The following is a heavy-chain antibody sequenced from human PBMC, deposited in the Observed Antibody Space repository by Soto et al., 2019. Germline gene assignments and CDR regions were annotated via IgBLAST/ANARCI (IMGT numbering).Heavy chain of an antibody. Sequence: GASVKVSCKASGGTFSSYAISWVRQAPGQGLEWMGGIIPIFGTANYAQKFQGRVTITADKSTSTAYMELSSLRSEDTAVYYCARDGYKTTYYFDYWGQGTLVTVSS. D-gene: IGHD5-12*01. J-gene: IGHJ4*02. CDR2: IIPIFGTA. CDR3: ARDGYKTTYYFDY. CDR1: GGTFSSYA. V-gene: IGHV1-69*06.